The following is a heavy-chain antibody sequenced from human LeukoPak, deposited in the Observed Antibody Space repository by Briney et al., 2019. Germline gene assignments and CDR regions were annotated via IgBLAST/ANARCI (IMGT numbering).Heavy chain of an antibody. D-gene: IGHD1-14*01. CDR3: ARDAGSIDY. V-gene: IGHV3-20*04. J-gene: IGHJ4*02. CDR1: GFTFDDYG. CDR2: INWNGGST. Sequence: RGSLRLSCAASGFTFDDYGMSWVRQAPGKVLEWVSGINWNGGSTGYADSVKGRFTISRDNGKKSLYLQMNCLRAEDTALYYCARDAGSIDYWGQGTLVTVSS.